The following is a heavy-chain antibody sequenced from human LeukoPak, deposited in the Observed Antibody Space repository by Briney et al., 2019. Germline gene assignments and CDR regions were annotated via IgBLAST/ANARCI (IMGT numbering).Heavy chain of an antibody. CDR2: MNPNSGNT. CDR1: GYTFTSYD. Sequence: ASVEVSCKASGYTFTSYDINWVRQATGQGLEWMGWMNPNSGNTGYAQKFQGRVTITRNTSISTAYMELSSLRSEDTAVYYCARALSFHYYDSSGYYFFDYWGQGSLVTVSS. D-gene: IGHD3-22*01. V-gene: IGHV1-8*03. CDR3: ARALSFHYYDSSGYYFFDY. J-gene: IGHJ4*02.